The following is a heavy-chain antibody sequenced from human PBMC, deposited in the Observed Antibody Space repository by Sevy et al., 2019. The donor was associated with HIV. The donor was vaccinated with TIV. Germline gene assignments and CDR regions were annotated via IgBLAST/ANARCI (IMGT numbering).Heavy chain of an antibody. D-gene: IGHD1-20*01. CDR3: ARVGPVTGTTGDWGHYFDY. Sequence: SETLSLTCTVSGGSVSGGRYHWSWIRQPAGKGLEWIGRIFTSGSTTYNPSFESRVTISIDTSKNQVSLNLSSVTAAATAVYYCARVGPVTGTTGDWGHYFDYWGQGTLVTVSS. CDR1: GGSVSGGRYH. V-gene: IGHV4-61*02. J-gene: IGHJ4*02. CDR2: IFTSGST.